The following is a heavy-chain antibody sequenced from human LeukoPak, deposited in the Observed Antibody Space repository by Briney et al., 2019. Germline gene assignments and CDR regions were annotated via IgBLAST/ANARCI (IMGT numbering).Heavy chain of an antibody. Sequence: PGGSLRLSCAASGFTFNSYDMHWVRQAPGKGLEWVAFIRYDGSNKYYADSVKGRFTISRDNYKNTLYLQVNSLRAEDTAVYYCAKRLGISTGYYYMDVWGKGTTVTVSS. CDR3: AKRLGISTGYYYMDV. D-gene: IGHD3-9*01. CDR1: GFTFNSYD. CDR2: IRYDGSNK. V-gene: IGHV3-30*02. J-gene: IGHJ6*03.